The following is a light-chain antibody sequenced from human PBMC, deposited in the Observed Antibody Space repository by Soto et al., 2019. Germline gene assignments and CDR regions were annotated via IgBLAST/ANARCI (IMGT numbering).Light chain of an antibody. CDR2: DAS. J-gene: IGKJ4*01. CDR3: QQRSNWPPGLT. V-gene: IGKV3-11*01. Sequence: EIVLTQSPSTLSLSPGERSTLSCSASQSVSSYLAWYQQKPGQAPRLLIYDASNRSTGIPARFSGSGSGTAFTLTISSLEPEDFEVYYCQQRSNWPPGLTFGGGTKVEIK. CDR1: QSVSSY.